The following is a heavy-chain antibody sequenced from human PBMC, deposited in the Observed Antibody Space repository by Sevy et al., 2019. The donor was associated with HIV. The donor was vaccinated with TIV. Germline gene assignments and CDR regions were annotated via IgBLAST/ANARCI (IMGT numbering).Heavy chain of an antibody. J-gene: IGHJ1*01. D-gene: IGHD1-26*01. CDR1: GYTFTNYG. V-gene: IGHV1-18*01. Sequence: ASVKVSCKASGYTFTNYGITWVRQAPGQGLEWMGWIRRYNTNYEQNRQDRVTMTTDTSTSTVYMELRGLRSDDTAVYYCARAPSGSQGPGQYFQHWGQGTLVTVSS. CDR3: ARAPSGSQGPGQYFQH. CDR2: IRRYNT.